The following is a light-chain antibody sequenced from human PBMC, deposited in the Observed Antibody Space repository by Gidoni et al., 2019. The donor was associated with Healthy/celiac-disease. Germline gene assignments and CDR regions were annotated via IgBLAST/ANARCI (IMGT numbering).Light chain of an antibody. CDR2: DVS. J-gene: IGLJ2*01. Sequence: SALTQPASASGSPGQSITISCTGTSSDVGGYNYVSWYQQHPGKAPKLMIYDVSNRPSGVSNRFSGSKSGNTASLTISGLQAEDEADYYCSSYPSSSTRVFGGGTKLTVL. CDR3: SSYPSSSTRV. V-gene: IGLV2-14*03. CDR1: SSDVGGYNY.